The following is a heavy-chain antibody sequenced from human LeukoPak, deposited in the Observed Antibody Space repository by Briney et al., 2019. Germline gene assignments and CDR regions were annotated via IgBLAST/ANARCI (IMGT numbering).Heavy chain of an antibody. D-gene: IGHD1-26*01. J-gene: IGHJ6*02. V-gene: IGHV4-39*07. CDR2: IYYSGST. Sequence: SETLSLTCTVSGDSISSSSYYWGWIRQPPGKGLEWIGSIYYSGSTYYNPSLKSRVTISVDTSKNQFSLKLSSVTAADTAVYYCARDLRIVGATTDYYYGMDVWGQGTTVTVSS. CDR3: ARDLRIVGATTDYYYGMDV. CDR1: GDSISSSSYY.